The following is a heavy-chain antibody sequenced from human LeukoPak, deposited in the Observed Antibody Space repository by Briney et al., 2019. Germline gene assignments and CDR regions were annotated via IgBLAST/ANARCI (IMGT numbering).Heavy chain of an antibody. D-gene: IGHD6-13*01. CDR1: GGSISSYY. V-gene: IGHV4-4*07. Sequence: SETLSLTCTVSGGSISSYYWSWIRQPAGKGLEWIGRIYTSGSTNYNPSLKSRVTMSVDTSKNQFSLKLSSVTAADTAVYYCAREGFIAAAGTSNWFDPWGQGTLVTVSS. J-gene: IGHJ5*02. CDR3: AREGFIAAAGTSNWFDP. CDR2: IYTSGST.